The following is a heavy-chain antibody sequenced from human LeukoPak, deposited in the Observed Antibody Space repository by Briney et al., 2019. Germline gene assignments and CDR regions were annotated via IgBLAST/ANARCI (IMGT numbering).Heavy chain of an antibody. CDR3: ARLSSGYYHDAFDI. CDR1: GFTFSSYS. Sequence: GGSLRLSCAASGFTFSSYSMNWVRQAPGKGLEWVSSISSSSSYIYYADSVKGRFTISRDNAKNSLYLQMNSLRAEDTAVYYCARLSSGYYHDAFDIWGQGTLATVSS. J-gene: IGHJ3*02. D-gene: IGHD3-22*01. V-gene: IGHV3-21*01. CDR2: ISSSSSYI.